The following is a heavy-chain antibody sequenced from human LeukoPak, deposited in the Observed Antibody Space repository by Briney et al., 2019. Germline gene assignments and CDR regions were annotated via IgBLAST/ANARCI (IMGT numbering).Heavy chain of an antibody. J-gene: IGHJ6*03. Sequence: SETLSLTCAVYGGSFSGYYWSWLRQPPGKGLEWIGEINHSGSSNYNPSLKSRVTISVDTSKNQFSLKLSSVTAADTAVYYRARVALRSYYYMDVWGKGTTVTVSS. CDR3: ARVALRSYYYMDV. CDR2: INHSGSS. D-gene: IGHD4-17*01. CDR1: GGSFSGYY. V-gene: IGHV4-34*01.